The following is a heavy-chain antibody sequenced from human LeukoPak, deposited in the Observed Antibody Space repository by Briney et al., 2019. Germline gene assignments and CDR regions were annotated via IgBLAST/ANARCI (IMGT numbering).Heavy chain of an antibody. CDR3: AREVESGWDYFDY. Sequence: ASVKVSCKASGYTFTSYAMHWVRQAPGQRLEWMGWINAGNGNTKYSQKFQGRVTITRDTSASTAYMELSSLRSEDTAVYYCAREVESGWDYFDYWGQGTLVIVSS. CDR1: GYTFTSYA. V-gene: IGHV1-3*01. J-gene: IGHJ4*02. CDR2: INAGNGNT. D-gene: IGHD6-19*01.